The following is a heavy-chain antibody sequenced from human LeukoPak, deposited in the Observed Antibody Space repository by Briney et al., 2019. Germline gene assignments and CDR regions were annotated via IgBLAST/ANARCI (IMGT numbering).Heavy chain of an antibody. CDR3: ARGGPFDY. Sequence: GGSLRLSCEASGFTFNNYYINWIRQTPGKGRQWISYISGSGNYTKYADFVKGRFIISRDNDKKSLYLQMNNVAVEDTGVYYCARGGPFDYWGQGVLVTVSS. CDR1: GFTFNNYY. J-gene: IGHJ4*02. D-gene: IGHD2-15*01. CDR2: ISGSGNYT. V-gene: IGHV3-11*06.